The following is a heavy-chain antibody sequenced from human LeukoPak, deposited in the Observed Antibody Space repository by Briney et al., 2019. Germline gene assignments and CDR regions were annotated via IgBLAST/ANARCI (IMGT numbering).Heavy chain of an antibody. CDR3: AKEAGYCSSTSCYWDAYYYYYGMDV. D-gene: IGHD2-2*01. CDR1: GFTFSSYA. Sequence: GGSLRLSCAASGFTFSSYAMSWVRQAPGKGLEWVSAISGSGGSTYYADSVKGRFTISRDNSKNTLYLQMNSLRAEDTAVYYCAKEAGYCSSTSCYWDAYYYYYGMDVWGQGTTVTVSS. J-gene: IGHJ6*02. V-gene: IGHV3-23*01. CDR2: ISGSGGST.